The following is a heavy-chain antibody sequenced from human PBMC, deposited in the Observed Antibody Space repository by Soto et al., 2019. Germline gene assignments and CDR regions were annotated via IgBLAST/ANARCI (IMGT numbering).Heavy chain of an antibody. CDR1: GLPFSASA. V-gene: IGHV1-58*01. CDR3: AAPPNRDACNYDY. Sequence: ASGKVSCKASGLPFSASAVQWVRQARGQRLEWIGWIVVGSGATKYAPKFQERVTITRDMSTSTAYMELSRLRSEDTAVYYCAAPPNRDACNYDYWGQGTLVTVSS. D-gene: IGHD2-2*01. CDR2: IVVGSGAT. J-gene: IGHJ4*02.